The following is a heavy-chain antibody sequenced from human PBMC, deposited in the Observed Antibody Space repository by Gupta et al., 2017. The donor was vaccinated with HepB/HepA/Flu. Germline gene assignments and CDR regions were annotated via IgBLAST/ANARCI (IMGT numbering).Heavy chain of an antibody. V-gene: IGHV5-51*01. Sequence: EMQLVQSGAELKKSGEFLRLSCKASGYSFAAYSIAWVRQMPGKGLEWMGIIYPGDSDTRYSPSIEGQVTISADKSIGTAYLQWNSLKASDSAIYFCARSRFSSRNYYYYGMDLWGQGTTVTVSS. D-gene: IGHD2-2*01. CDR3: ARSRFSSRNYYYYGMDL. CDR2: IYPGDSDT. J-gene: IGHJ6*02. CDR1: GYSFAAYS.